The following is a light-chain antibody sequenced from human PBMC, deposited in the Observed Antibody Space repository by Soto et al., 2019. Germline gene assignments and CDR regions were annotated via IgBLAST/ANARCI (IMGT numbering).Light chain of an antibody. Sequence: DIQMTQSPSSLSASVGDRVTITCRASQSITYWLAWYQQKPGRAPKRLIYDVVNLQSGVPSRVSGSGSGTEFTLTISSLQPDDSATYYCQQYHSFSFTFGQGTKVDIK. J-gene: IGKJ2*01. V-gene: IGKV1-5*01. CDR2: DVV. CDR1: QSITYW. CDR3: QQYHSFSFT.